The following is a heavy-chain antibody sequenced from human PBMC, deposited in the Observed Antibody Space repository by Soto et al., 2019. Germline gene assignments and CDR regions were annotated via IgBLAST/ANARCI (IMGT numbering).Heavy chain of an antibody. CDR1: GYSFTSYW. J-gene: IGHJ4*02. V-gene: IGHV5-51*01. Sequence: PGESRKISCKGSGYSFTSYWIGWVRQMPGKGLEWVGIIYPADSDTRYSPSFQGQVTISVDKSISTAYLQWSSLKASDSAMYYCARRPEYSSSVYFDYWGQGTLVTVSS. CDR3: ARRPEYSSSVYFDY. CDR2: IYPADSDT. D-gene: IGHD6-6*01.